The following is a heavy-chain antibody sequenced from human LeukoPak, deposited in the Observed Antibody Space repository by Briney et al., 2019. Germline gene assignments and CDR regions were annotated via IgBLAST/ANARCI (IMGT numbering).Heavy chain of an antibody. J-gene: IGHJ6*02. D-gene: IGHD2-15*01. Sequence: ASVKVSCKASGYTFTGYYMHWVRQAPGQGLEWMGWISAYNANTNYVQKFQGRVTMTTDSSTNTAYMELRSLRSDDTAVYYCARWYCGGGSCYSYYYGMDVWGQGTTVTVSS. CDR1: GYTFTGYY. CDR2: ISAYNANT. V-gene: IGHV1-18*04. CDR3: ARWYCGGGSCYSYYYGMDV.